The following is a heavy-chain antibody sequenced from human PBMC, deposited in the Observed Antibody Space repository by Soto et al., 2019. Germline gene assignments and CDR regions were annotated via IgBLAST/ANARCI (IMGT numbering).Heavy chain of an antibody. J-gene: IGHJ4*02. D-gene: IGHD4-17*01. V-gene: IGHV4-34*01. CDR1: GGSFIGYH. CDR3: ARIPGSDYSDPHDF. Sequence: QVQLQQWGAGLLKPSETLSLTCAVYGGSFIGYHWTWIRQPPGRGLDWIGEITHRGSPNYNSSLKSRVTISVDTSKNQFSLNLKSVTAADTAVYFLARIPGSDYSDPHDFWGQGTLVTVSS. CDR2: ITHRGSP.